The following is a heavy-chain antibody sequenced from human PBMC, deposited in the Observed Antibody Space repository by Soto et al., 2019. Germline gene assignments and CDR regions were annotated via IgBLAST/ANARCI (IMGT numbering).Heavy chain of an antibody. CDR2: ISDSGTGT. D-gene: IGHD3-22*01. Sequence: GGSLRLSCAASGFTFSSYAMSWFRQAPGKGLEWVSIISDSGTGTSYADSVKGRFTISRDNSKNTLYLQMNSLRAEDTAVYYCAKDTGITMIVVVIRGFDYWGQGTLVTVSS. V-gene: IGHV3-23*01. J-gene: IGHJ4*02. CDR1: GFTFSSYA. CDR3: AKDTGITMIVVVIRGFDY.